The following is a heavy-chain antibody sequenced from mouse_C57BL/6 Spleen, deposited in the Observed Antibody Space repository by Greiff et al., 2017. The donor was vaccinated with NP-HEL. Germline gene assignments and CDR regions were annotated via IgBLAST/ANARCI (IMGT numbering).Heavy chain of an antibody. D-gene: IGHD1-1*01. Sequence: QVQLQQPGAELVKPGASVKLSCKASGYTFTSYWMHWVKQRPGQGLEWIGMIHPNSGSTNYNEKFKSKATLTVDKSSSTAYMQLSSLTSEDSAVYYCARSAYYYGSSYEDYAMDYWGQGTSVTVSS. CDR2: IHPNSGST. V-gene: IGHV1-64*01. CDR3: ARSAYYYGSSYEDYAMDY. CDR1: GYTFTSYW. J-gene: IGHJ4*01.